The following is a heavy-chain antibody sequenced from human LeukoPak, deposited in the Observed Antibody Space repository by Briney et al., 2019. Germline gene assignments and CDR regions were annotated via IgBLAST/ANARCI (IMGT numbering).Heavy chain of an antibody. V-gene: IGHV1-18*01. CDR1: GYTFTSYG. Sequence: GASVKVSCKASGYTFTSYGISWVRQAPGQGLEWMGWISAYNGNTNYAQKLQGRVTMTTDTSTSTAYMELRSLRSDDTAVYYCARSYDSSGYYYGDDFDYWGQGTLVTVSS. CDR2: ISAYNGNT. D-gene: IGHD3-22*01. J-gene: IGHJ4*02. CDR3: ARSYDSSGYYYGDDFDY.